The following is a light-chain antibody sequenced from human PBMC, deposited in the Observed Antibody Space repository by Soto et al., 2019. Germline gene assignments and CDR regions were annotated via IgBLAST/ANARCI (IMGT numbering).Light chain of an antibody. CDR1: QSVSSNS. Sequence: EIVLTQSPGTLSLSPGERATLSCWASQSVSSNSLAWYQQKPGQAPRLLIYGASTRATGIPDRFSGGGSGTDFTLTISRLEPEDFAVYYCQHYGSSLFTFGPGTKVDIK. CDR2: GAS. CDR3: QHYGSSLFT. J-gene: IGKJ3*01. V-gene: IGKV3-20*01.